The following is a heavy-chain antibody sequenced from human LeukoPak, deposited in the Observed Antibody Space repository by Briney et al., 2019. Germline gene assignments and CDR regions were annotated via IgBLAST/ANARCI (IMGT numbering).Heavy chain of an antibody. D-gene: IGHD5-12*01. CDR2: ISGSGGST. J-gene: IGHJ4*02. Sequence: PGGSLRLSCAASGFTFTSYAMSWVRQAPGKGLEWVSAISGSGGSTYYADSVKGRCTISRDNSKNTLYLQMNSLRAEDTAVYYCAKGSYRGYSGYDYFDYWGQGTLVTVSS. CDR3: AKGSYRGYSGYDYFDY. CDR1: GFTFTSYA. V-gene: IGHV3-23*01.